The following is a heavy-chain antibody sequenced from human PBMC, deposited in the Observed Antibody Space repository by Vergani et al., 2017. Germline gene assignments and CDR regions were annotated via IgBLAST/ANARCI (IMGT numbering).Heavy chain of an antibody. D-gene: IGHD4-23*01. CDR1: GFTFSSYA. CDR3: AXPHGELSGGNSGSAFDI. J-gene: IGHJ3*02. V-gene: IGHV3-30*01. Sequence: QVQLVESGGGVVQPGRSLRLSCAASGFTFSSYAMHWVRQAPGKGLEWVAVISYVGSNKYYADSVQGRFTISRDNSKNTLYLQMNSLRAEDTAVYYCAXPHGELSGGNSGSAFDIWGHGTMVTVSS. CDR2: ISYVGSNK.